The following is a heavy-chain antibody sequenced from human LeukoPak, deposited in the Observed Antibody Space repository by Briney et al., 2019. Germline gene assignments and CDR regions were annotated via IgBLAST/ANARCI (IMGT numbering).Heavy chain of an antibody. Sequence: SETLSLTCAVYGGSFSGYYWSWIRQPPGKGLEWIGEINHSGSTNYNPSLKSRVTISVDTSKNQFSLKLSSVTAADTAVYYCARAGIAAAGTDYWGQGTLATVSS. CDR1: GGSFSGYY. CDR3: ARAGIAAAGTDY. V-gene: IGHV4-34*01. CDR2: INHSGST. D-gene: IGHD6-13*01. J-gene: IGHJ4*02.